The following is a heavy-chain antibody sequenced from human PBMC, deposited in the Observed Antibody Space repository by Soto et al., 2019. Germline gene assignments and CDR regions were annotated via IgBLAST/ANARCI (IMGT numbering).Heavy chain of an antibody. V-gene: IGHV3-21*01. CDR1: GFTFSSYS. J-gene: IGHJ4*02. Sequence: GGSLRLSCAASGFTFSSYSMNWVRQAPGKGLEWVSSISSSSYIYYADSVKGRFTISRDNAKNSLYLQMNSLRAEDTAVYYCAREGHKYYFDYWGQGTLVTVSS. CDR2: ISSSSYI. CDR3: AREGHKYYFDY.